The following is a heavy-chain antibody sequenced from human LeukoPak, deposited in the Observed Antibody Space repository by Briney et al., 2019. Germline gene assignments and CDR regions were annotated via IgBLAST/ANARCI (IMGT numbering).Heavy chain of an antibody. J-gene: IGHJ4*02. D-gene: IGHD6-19*01. V-gene: IGHV3-21*01. CDR1: GFTFSSYS. Sequence: GGSLRLSCAASGFTFSSYSMNWVRQAPGKGLERVSSISSSSSYIYYADSVKGRFTISRDNARNSQFLQMNSLRVDDTAVYYCASGGGWVFFNWGQGTLVTVSS. CDR3: ASGGGWVFFN. CDR2: ISSSSSYI.